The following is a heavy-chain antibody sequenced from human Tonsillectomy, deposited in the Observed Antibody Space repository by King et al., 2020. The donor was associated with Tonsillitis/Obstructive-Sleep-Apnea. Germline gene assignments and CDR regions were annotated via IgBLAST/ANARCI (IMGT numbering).Heavy chain of an antibody. CDR1: GFTFSSYA. J-gene: IGHJ4*02. V-gene: IGHV3-30*01. D-gene: IGHD4-17*01. Sequence: VQLVESGGGVVQPGRSLRLSCAASGFTFSSYAMHWVRQAPGKGLEWVAIISYDGSNKYYADSVKGRFTISRDNSKNTLYLQMNSLRAEDTAVYYCARDGGTVTHVGGRFDYWGQGTLVTVSS. CDR2: ISYDGSNK. CDR3: ARDGGTVTHVGGRFDY.